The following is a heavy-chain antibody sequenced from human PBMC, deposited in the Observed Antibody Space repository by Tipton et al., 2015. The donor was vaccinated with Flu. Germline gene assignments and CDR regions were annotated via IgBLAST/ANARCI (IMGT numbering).Heavy chain of an antibody. V-gene: IGHV3-43*02. D-gene: IGHD1-14*01. CDR1: GFTFDDYA. J-gene: IGHJ4*02. CDR2: ISGDGGST. CDR3: AKDMIRTGTTPLFDY. Sequence: SLRLSCAASGFTFDDYAMHWVRQAPGKGLEWVSLISGDGGSTYYADSVKGRFTISRDNSKNSLYLQMNSLRTEDTALYYCAKDMIRTGTTPLFDYWGQGTLVTVSS.